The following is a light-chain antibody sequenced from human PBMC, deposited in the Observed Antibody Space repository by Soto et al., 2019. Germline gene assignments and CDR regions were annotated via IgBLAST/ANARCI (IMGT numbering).Light chain of an antibody. V-gene: IGKV3-11*01. CDR1: QTVTNH. J-gene: IGKJ4*01. CDR2: DAS. Sequence: EIVLTQFPATLSLSPGGRATLSCRASQTVTNHLAWYQQKAGQPPRLLIFDASTRASGIPPRFSGSGSGTDFTLTISRVDPDDFAVYYCQQRMNWPLTFGGGTRVEIK. CDR3: QQRMNWPLT.